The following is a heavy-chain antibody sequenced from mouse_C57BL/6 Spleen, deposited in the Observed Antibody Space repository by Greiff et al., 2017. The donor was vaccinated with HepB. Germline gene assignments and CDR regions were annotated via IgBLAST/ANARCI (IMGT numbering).Heavy chain of an antibody. Sequence: EVKVVESGGGLVKPGGSLKLSCAASGFTFSDYGMHWVRQAPEKGLEWVAYISSGSSTIYYADTVKGRFTISRDNAKNTLFLQMTSLRSEDTAMYYCARWLLRRFAYWGQGTLVTVSA. V-gene: IGHV5-17*01. CDR1: GFTFSDYG. CDR2: ISSGSSTI. D-gene: IGHD2-3*01. CDR3: ARWLLRRFAY. J-gene: IGHJ3*01.